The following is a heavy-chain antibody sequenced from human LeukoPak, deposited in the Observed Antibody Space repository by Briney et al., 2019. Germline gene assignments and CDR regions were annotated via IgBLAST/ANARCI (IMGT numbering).Heavy chain of an antibody. V-gene: IGHV3-23*01. CDR3: AKVDYDFWSGYPGGPDY. Sequence: GGSLRLSCAASGFTFSSYAMSWVRQAPGKGLEWVSDISGSGGSTYYADSVKGRFTISRDNSKNTLYLQMNSLRAEDTAVYYCAKVDYDFWSGYPGGPDYWGQGTLITVSS. J-gene: IGHJ4*02. CDR2: ISGSGGST. CDR1: GFTFSSYA. D-gene: IGHD3-3*01.